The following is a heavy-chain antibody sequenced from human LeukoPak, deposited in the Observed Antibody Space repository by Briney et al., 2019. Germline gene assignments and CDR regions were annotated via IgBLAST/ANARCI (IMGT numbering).Heavy chain of an antibody. CDR3: ARGYSPPGRIYYYYYYGMDV. D-gene: IGHD2/OR15-2a*01. CDR1: GGSISSYY. Sequence: PSETLSLTCTVSGGSISSYYWSWIRQPPGKGLEWIGYIYYSGSTNYNPSLKSRVTISVDTSKNQFSLKLSSVTAADTAVYYCARGYSPPGRIYYYYYYGMDVWGQGTTVTVSS. CDR2: IYYSGST. J-gene: IGHJ6*02. V-gene: IGHV4-59*01.